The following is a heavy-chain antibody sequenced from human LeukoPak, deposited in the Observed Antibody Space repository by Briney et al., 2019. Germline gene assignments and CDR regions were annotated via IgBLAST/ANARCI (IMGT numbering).Heavy chain of an antibody. CDR2: ISYDGSNK. J-gene: IGHJ4*02. CDR3: ATDLSTLRLGELSGFDY. Sequence: QPGGSLRLSCAASGFTFSSYGMHWVRQAPGKGLEWVAVISYDGSNKYYADSVKGRFTISRDNSKNTLYLQMNSLRAEDTAVYYCATDLSTLRLGELSGFDYWGQGTLVTVSS. V-gene: IGHV3-30*03. D-gene: IGHD3-16*02. CDR1: GFTFSSYG.